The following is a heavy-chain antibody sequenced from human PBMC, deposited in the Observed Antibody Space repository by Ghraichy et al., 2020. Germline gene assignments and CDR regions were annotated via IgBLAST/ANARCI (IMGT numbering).Heavy chain of an antibody. J-gene: IGHJ2*01. CDR2: TTGETTTI. Sequence: GSLRLSCEASGFTFSSYEMTWVRQAPGKGLEWVSYTTGETTTIYFPDSVKGRFTISRDNAKNSLYLQMNSLRAEDTAVYYCARAPLYTVTTGGYYFDLWGRGTLVTVSS. V-gene: IGHV3-48*03. CDR1: GFTFSSYE. CDR3: ARAPLYTVTTGGYYFDL. D-gene: IGHD4-17*01.